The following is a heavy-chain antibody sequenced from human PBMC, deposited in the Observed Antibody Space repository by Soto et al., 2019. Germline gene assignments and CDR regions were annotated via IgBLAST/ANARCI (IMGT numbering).Heavy chain of an antibody. Sequence: EVQLVESGGGLVQPGGSLRLSCAASGFTVSSNYMSWVRQAPGKGLEWVSVIYSGGSTYYADSVKGRFTISRDNSKNTLYLQMNGLGAEDTAVYYCARDGVSSSSYRSLDYWGQGTLVTVSS. J-gene: IGHJ4*02. D-gene: IGHD6-6*01. CDR3: ARDGVSSSSYRSLDY. CDR2: IYSGGST. CDR1: GFTVSSNY. V-gene: IGHV3-66*01.